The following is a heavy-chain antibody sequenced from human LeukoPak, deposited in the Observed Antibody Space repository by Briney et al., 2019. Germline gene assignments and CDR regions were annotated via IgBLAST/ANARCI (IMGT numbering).Heavy chain of an antibody. CDR3: TRRQGGGYSYDR. D-gene: IGHD5-18*01. Sequence: GGSLRLSCTASGFTFGDYAMSWVRQAPGKGLEWVGFIRSKAYGGTAEYAASVKGRFTISRDDSKSIAYLQMNSLQTEDTAVYYCTRRQGGGYSYDRWGQGTLVTVSS. V-gene: IGHV3-49*04. J-gene: IGHJ5*02. CDR1: GFTFGDYA. CDR2: IRSKAYGGTA.